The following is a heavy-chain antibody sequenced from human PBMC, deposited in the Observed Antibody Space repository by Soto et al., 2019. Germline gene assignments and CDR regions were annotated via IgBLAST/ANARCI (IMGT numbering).Heavy chain of an antibody. CDR3: ARHGGSHYVSSGYHYALDY. Sequence: CLEISYAAPGYIVRKNSITRVRHMPGKGMSWIGRIDLSDSYKSYSPSFRGHVFFSADTSSNTASLAWSSLRASDTAMSYCARHGGSHYVSSGYHYALDYWGQGTPVTVSS. J-gene: IGHJ4*02. CDR2: IDLSDSYK. D-gene: IGHD3-22*01. V-gene: IGHV5-10-1*01. CDR1: GYIVRKNS.